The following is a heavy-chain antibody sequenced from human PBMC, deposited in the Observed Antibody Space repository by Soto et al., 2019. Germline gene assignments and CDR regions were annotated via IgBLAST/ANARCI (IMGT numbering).Heavy chain of an antibody. CDR3: ARVLAAAGTYSPLDY. CDR1: GFTFSSYG. J-gene: IGHJ4*02. Sequence: GGSLRLSCAASGFTFSSYGMHWVRQAPGKGLEWVAVIWYDGSNKYYADSVKGRFTISRDNSKNTLYLQMNSLRAEDTAVYYCARVLAAAGTYSPLDYWGQGTLVTVSS. CDR2: IWYDGSNK. D-gene: IGHD6-13*01. V-gene: IGHV3-33*01.